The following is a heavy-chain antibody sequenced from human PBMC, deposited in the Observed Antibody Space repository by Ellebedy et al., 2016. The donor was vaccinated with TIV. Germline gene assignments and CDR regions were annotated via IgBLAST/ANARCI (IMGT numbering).Heavy chain of an antibody. CDR3: ARARGYCSSTSCYPRGAFDI. CDR1: GYTFTSYY. D-gene: IGHD2-2*01. Sequence: AASVKVSCKASGYTFTSYYMHWVRQAPGQGLEWMGIINPSGGSTSYAQKFQGRVTMTRDTSTSTVYMELSSLRSEDTAVYYCARARGYCSSTSCYPRGAFDIWGQGTMVTVSS. J-gene: IGHJ3*02. CDR2: INPSGGST. V-gene: IGHV1-46*01.